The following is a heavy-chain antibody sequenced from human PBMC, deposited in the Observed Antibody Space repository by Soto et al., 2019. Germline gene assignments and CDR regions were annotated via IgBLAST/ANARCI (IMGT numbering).Heavy chain of an antibody. CDR2: ISPDGGEK. V-gene: IGHV3-7*03. CDR3: SRSLDS. Sequence: GGSLRLSCAASGFTFSSFWMDWVRQAPGKGLEWVANISPDGGEKHYVDSVKGRFTISRDNAKNSLYLQMSSLTAEDSALYYCSRSLDSWGQGTRVTVSS. CDR1: GFTFSSFW. J-gene: IGHJ4*02.